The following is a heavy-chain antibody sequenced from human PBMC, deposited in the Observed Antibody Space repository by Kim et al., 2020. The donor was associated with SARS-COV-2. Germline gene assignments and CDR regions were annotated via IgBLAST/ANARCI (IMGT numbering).Heavy chain of an antibody. Sequence: GGSLRLSCAASGFTFSSYSMNWVRQAPGKGLEWFSSISSSSSYIYYADSVKGRFTISRDNAKNSLYLQMNSLRAEDTAVYYCARDYSGREQWLVPAFDIWGQGTMVTVSS. J-gene: IGHJ3*02. V-gene: IGHV3-21*01. CDR1: GFTFSSYS. D-gene: IGHD6-19*01. CDR3: ARDYSGREQWLVPAFDI. CDR2: ISSSSSYI.